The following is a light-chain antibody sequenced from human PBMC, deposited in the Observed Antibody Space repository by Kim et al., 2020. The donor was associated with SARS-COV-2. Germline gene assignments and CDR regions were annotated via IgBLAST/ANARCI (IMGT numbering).Light chain of an antibody. J-gene: IGLJ2*01. CDR1: NSNIGSNT. CDR3: AAWDDSLTVV. CDR2: SNN. Sequence: AGSNSNIGSNTVNWYRQLPGTAPKLLIYSNNERPSGVPDRFSGSKSGTSASLAISGLQSEDEADYYCAAWDDSLTVVFGGGTQLTVL. V-gene: IGLV1-44*01.